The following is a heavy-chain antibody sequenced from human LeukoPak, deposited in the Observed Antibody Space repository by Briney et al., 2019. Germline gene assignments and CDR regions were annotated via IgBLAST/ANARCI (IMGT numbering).Heavy chain of an antibody. CDR2: INPNSGGT. D-gene: IGHD2/OR15-2a*01. V-gene: IGHV1-2*02. Sequence: ASVKVSCKASGYTFTSYGISWVRQAPGQGLEWMGWINPNSGGTNYAQKFQGRVTMTRDTSISTAYMELSRLRSDDTAVYYCAREGPIEAFDIWGQGTMVTVSS. CDR1: GYTFTSYG. J-gene: IGHJ3*02. CDR3: AREGPIEAFDI.